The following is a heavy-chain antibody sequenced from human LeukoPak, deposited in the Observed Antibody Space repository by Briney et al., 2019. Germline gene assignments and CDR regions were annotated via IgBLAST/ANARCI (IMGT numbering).Heavy chain of an antibody. CDR1: GGSISSGGYS. J-gene: IGHJ5*02. CDR2: IYHSGST. Sequence: SQTLSLTCAVSGGSISSGGYSWSWIRQPPGKVLEWIGYIYHSGSTYYNPSLNSRVTISVDRSKNQFSLKLSSVTAADTAVYYCARGTMVRGVIRWFDPWGQGTLVTVSS. V-gene: IGHV4-30-2*01. CDR3: ARGTMVRGVIRWFDP. D-gene: IGHD3-10*01.